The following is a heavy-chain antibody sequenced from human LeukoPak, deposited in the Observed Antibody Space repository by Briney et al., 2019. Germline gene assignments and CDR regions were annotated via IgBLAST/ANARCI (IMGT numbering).Heavy chain of an antibody. CDR2: ISSSSSYI. Sequence: PGGSLRLSCAASGFTFSSYSMNWVRQAPGKGLEWVSSISSSSSYIYYADSVKGRYTISRDNAKNSLYLQMNSLRAEDTAVYYCARRGSSGWPGYYYYGMDVWGQGTTVTVSS. CDR1: GFTFSSYS. V-gene: IGHV3-21*01. J-gene: IGHJ6*02. CDR3: ARRGSSGWPGYYYYGMDV. D-gene: IGHD6-19*01.